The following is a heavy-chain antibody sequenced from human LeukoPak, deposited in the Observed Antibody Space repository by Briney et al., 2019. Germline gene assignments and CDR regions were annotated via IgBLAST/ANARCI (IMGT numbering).Heavy chain of an antibody. CDR2: IRFDGSNK. J-gene: IGHJ4*02. D-gene: IGHD6-19*01. CDR3: ARDVSSGWRIYYFDY. V-gene: IGHV3-30*02. Sequence: GGSLRLSCAASGFSFSSSGMHWVRQAPGKGLEWVSFIRFDGSNKWYVDSVKGRFTMSRDNAKNSLYLQMNSLRAEDTAVYYCARDVSSGWRIYYFDYWGQGTLVTVSS. CDR1: GFSFSSSG.